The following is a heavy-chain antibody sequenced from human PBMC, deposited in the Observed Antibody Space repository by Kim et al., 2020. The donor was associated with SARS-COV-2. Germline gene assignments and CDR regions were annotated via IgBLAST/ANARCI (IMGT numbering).Heavy chain of an antibody. D-gene: IGHD4-17*01. Sequence: GSLRLSCAASGFTFSSYAMHWVRQAPGKGLEWVAVISYDGSNKYYADSVKGRFTISRDNSKNTLYLQMNSLRAEDTAVYYCARALYGGYREYFQHWGQGTLVTVSS. J-gene: IGHJ1*01. CDR3: ARALYGGYREYFQH. CDR1: GFTFSSYA. CDR2: ISYDGSNK. V-gene: IGHV3-30*04.